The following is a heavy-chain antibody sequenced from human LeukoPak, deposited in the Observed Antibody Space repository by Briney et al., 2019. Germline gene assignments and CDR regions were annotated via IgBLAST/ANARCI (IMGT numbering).Heavy chain of an antibody. CDR1: GGSISSYY. J-gene: IGHJ5*02. D-gene: IGHD2-2*01. CDR3: ARGYQLLTNWFDP. CDR2: IYYSGST. Sequence: SETLSLTCTVSGGSISSYYWSWIRQPPGRGLEWIGYIYYSGSTNYNPSLKSRVTISVDTSKNQFSLKLSSVTAADTAVYYCARGYQLLTNWFDPWGQGTLVTVSS. V-gene: IGHV4-59*01.